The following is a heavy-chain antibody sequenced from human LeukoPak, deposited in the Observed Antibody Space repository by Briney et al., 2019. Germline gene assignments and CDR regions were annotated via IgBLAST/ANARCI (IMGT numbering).Heavy chain of an antibody. V-gene: IGHV4-4*09. CDR2: IYTSGST. J-gene: IGHJ5*01. CDR3: ARDWNYYWFDS. D-gene: IGHD1-7*01. Sequence: SETLSLTCTVSGGSISSYYWSWIRQPPGKGLEWIGYIYTSGSTNYNPSLKSRVTISIDTSNNHLSLRLTSVTAADTAVYYCARDWNYYWFDSWGQGALVTVSS. CDR1: GGSISSYY.